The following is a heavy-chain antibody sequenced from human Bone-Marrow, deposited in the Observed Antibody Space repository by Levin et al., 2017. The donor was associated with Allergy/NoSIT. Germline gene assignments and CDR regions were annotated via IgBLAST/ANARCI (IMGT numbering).Heavy chain of an antibody. D-gene: IGHD3-3*01. CDR1: GFTFSNYW. V-gene: IGHV3-74*01. CDR3: VRQGLDFWSDYYPFDY. Sequence: GESLKISCAASGFTFSNYWMHWVRQAPGKGLVWVSRIKGDGSYTTYADSVKGRFSISRDNAKNTLYLQMNSLRAEDTAVYYCVRQGLDFWSDYYPFDYWGQGNLVTVSS. J-gene: IGHJ4*02. CDR2: IKGDGSYT.